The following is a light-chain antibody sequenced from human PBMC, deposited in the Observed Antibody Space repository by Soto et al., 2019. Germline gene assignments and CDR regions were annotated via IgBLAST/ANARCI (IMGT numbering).Light chain of an antibody. V-gene: IGKV3-15*01. CDR1: QSVSSN. CDR2: GAS. J-gene: IGKJ4*01. CDR3: QQYNNWPPT. Sequence: EIVMTQSPATLSVSPGERATLSCRASQSVSSNLAWYQQKPGQAPRLLIYGASTRVTGIPARFSGSGSGTEFTLTISSLQSEDFAVYYCQQYNNWPPTFGGGTKVDIK.